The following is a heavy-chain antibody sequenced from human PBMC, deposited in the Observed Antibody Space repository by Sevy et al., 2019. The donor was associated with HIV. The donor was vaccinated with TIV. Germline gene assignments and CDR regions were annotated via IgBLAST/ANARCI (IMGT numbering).Heavy chain of an antibody. Sequence: SETLSLTCAVYGGSLSGYYWSWIRQPPGKGLEWIGEINHSGSANYNPPLKSRVTISVDTSKNQFSLKLSSVTAADTAVYYCAKRVSDYDFWSGPRPEHWYFDLWGRGTLVTVSS. V-gene: IGHV4-34*01. CDR2: INHSGSA. D-gene: IGHD3-3*01. CDR3: AKRVSDYDFWSGPRPEHWYFDL. CDR1: GGSLSGYY. J-gene: IGHJ2*01.